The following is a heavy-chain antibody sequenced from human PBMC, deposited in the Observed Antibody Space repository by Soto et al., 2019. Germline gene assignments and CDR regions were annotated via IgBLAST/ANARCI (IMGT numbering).Heavy chain of an antibody. V-gene: IGHV3-33*01. Sequence: GGSLRLSCAASGFTFSSYGMHWVRQAPGKGLEWVAVIWYDGSNKYYADSVKGRFTISRDNSKNTLYLQMNSLRAEDTAVYYCAREIRGADYGDYRGYYYYMDVWGKGTKVTVSS. J-gene: IGHJ6*03. D-gene: IGHD4-17*01. CDR2: IWYDGSNK. CDR3: AREIRGADYGDYRGYYYYMDV. CDR1: GFTFSSYG.